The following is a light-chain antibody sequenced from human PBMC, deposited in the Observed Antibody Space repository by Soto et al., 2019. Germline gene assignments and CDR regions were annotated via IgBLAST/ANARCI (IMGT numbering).Light chain of an antibody. CDR2: GAS. Sequence: EIVLTQSPGTLSLSPGEGATLSCRASQSVSNTFFAWYQQKPGQAPRPLIYGASRRAIGVPDRFSGSGSGTEFTLTISRLEPEDFAVYYCQQYESSRKFGQGTKLDMK. CDR3: QQYESSRK. J-gene: IGKJ1*01. CDR1: QSVSNTF. V-gene: IGKV3-20*01.